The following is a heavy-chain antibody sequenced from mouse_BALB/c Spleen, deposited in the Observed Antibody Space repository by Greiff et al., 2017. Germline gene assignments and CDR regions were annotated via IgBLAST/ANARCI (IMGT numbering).Heavy chain of an antibody. Sequence: QVQLQQPGAELVKPGASVKMSCKASGYTFTSYWMHWVKQRPGQGLEWIGTIDPSDSYTSYNQKFKGKATLTVDTSSSTAYMQLSSLTSEDSAVYYCTRDGNYAYAMDYWGQGTSVTVSS. CDR2: IDPSDSYT. J-gene: IGHJ4*01. CDR1: GYTFTSYW. CDR3: TRDGNYAYAMDY. V-gene: IGHV1S127*01. D-gene: IGHD2-1*01.